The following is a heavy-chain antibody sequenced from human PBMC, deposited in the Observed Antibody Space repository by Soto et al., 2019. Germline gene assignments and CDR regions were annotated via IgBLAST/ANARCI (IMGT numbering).Heavy chain of an antibody. Sequence: TLSLTCRVSGGSINSYSWSWIRQPPGKGLEWIGYIYHSGSTYYNPSLKSRVTISVDRSKNQFSLKLSSVTAADTAVYYCARRRGFPYYYGMDVWGQGTTVT. J-gene: IGHJ6*02. V-gene: IGHV4-30-2*01. CDR1: GGSINSYS. CDR2: IYHSGST. CDR3: ARRRGFPYYYGMDV. D-gene: IGHD5-12*01.